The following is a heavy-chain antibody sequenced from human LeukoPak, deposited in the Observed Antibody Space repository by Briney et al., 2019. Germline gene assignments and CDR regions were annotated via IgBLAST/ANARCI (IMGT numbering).Heavy chain of an antibody. CDR1: GFTFSSYA. CDR3: AKVAYCGGDCQFDY. Sequence: TGGSLRLSCAASGFTFSSYAMSWVRQAPGRGLEWVSAISGSGGSTYYADSVKGRFTISRDNSKNTLYLQMNSLRAEDTAVYYCAKVAYCGGDCQFDYWGQGTLVTVSS. D-gene: IGHD2-21*02. V-gene: IGHV3-23*01. J-gene: IGHJ4*02. CDR2: ISGSGGST.